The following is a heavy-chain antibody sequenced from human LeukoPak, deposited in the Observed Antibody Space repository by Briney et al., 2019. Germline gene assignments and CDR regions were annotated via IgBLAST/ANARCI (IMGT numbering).Heavy chain of an antibody. CDR2: INHSGST. Sequence: SETLSLTCAVYGGSFSGYYWSWIRQPPGKGLEWIGEINHSGSTNYNPSLKSRVTISVDTSKNQFSLKLSSVTAADTAVYYCARRRYDILTGYPYYFDYWGQGTLVTVSS. D-gene: IGHD3-9*01. V-gene: IGHV4-34*01. J-gene: IGHJ4*02. CDR3: ARRRYDILTGYPYYFDY. CDR1: GGSFSGYY.